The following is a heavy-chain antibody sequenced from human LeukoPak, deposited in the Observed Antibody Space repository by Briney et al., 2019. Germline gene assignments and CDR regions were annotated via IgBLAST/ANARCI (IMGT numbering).Heavy chain of an antibody. V-gene: IGHV1-18*01. CDR3: ARTFLERITMIVVVSLPDY. Sequence: GASVKVSCKASRYTFTSYGISWVRQAPGQGREWMGWISAYNGNTNYAQKLQGRVTMTTDTSTSTAYMELRSLRSDDTAVYYCARTFLERITMIVVVSLPDYWGQGTLVTVSS. CDR1: RYTFTSYG. D-gene: IGHD3-22*01. CDR2: ISAYNGNT. J-gene: IGHJ4*02.